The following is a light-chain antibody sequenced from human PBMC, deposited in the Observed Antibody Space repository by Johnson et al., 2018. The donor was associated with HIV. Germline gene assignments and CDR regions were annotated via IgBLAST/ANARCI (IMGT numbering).Light chain of an antibody. CDR3: GTWVGSLSACV. Sequence: QSVLTQPPSVSAAPGQEVTISCSGSNSNIGNNYVSWYQQLPGTAPKLLIYENNKRPSGIPARFSGSKSGTSATLGITGLQTGDEADYYCGTWVGSLSACVFGTGTKVTVL. J-gene: IGLJ1*01. CDR2: ENN. CDR1: NSNIGNNY. V-gene: IGLV1-51*02.